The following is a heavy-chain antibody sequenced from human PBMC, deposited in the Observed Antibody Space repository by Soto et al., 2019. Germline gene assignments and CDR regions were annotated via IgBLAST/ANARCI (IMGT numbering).Heavy chain of an antibody. CDR1: GYTFTGYY. CDR3: AILGVRGNWFDP. J-gene: IGHJ5*02. V-gene: IGHV1-2*04. D-gene: IGHD3-10*01. CDR2: INPNSGGT. Sequence: ASVKVSCKASGYTFTGYYMHWVRQAPGQGLEWMGWINPNSGGTNYAQKFQGWVTMTRDTSISTAYMELSRLRSDDTAVYYCAILGVRGNWFDPWGKGTLVTVSS.